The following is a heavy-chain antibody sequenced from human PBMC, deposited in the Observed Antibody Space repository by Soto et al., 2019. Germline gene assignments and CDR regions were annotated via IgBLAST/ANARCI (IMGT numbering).Heavy chain of an antibody. V-gene: IGHV3-7*01. CDR2: IKQDGSEK. CDR3: ARDESYYDSSGYPFDY. CDR1: GFTFSSYW. Sequence: PGGSLRLSCAASGFTFSSYWMSWVRQAPGKGLEWVANIKQDGSEKYYVDSVKGRFTISRDNAKNSLYLQMNSLRAEDTAVYYCARDESYYDSSGYPFDYWGQGTLVTVSS. D-gene: IGHD3-22*01. J-gene: IGHJ4*02.